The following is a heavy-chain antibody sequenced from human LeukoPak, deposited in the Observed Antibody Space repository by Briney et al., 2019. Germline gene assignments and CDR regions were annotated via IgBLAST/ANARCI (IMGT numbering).Heavy chain of an antibody. Sequence: PGGSLRLSCSASGFTFSTYWMSSVRQAPGKGLEWVANIKEDGSEKNYVDSVKGRFTISRDNAKNSLYLQLNSLRAEDTAVYDCADAWGVWGNGTTVTVSS. D-gene: IGHD3-16*01. CDR3: ADAWGV. CDR1: GFTFSTYW. CDR2: IKEDGSEK. J-gene: IGHJ6*04. V-gene: IGHV3-7*01.